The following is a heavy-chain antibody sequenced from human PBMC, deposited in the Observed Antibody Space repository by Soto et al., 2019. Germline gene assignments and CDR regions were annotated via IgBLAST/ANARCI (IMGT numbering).Heavy chain of an antibody. CDR3: ARRYCSRADCYSDS. CDR1: GYTFFSFW. CDR2: IDPGGSSA. Sequence: GESLKISCHGSGYTFFSFWIVWVRQVPGKGLEWVGRIDPGGSSATYSPTFQGHVTISADRSTRSAYLQWRSLRASDTAIYFCARRYCSRADCYSDSWGQGSLVTVSS. D-gene: IGHD2-2*01. V-gene: IGHV5-10-1*01. J-gene: IGHJ4*02.